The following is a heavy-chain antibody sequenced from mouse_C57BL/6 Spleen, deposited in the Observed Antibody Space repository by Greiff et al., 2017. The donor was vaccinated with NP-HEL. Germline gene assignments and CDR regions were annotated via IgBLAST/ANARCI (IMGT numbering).Heavy chain of an antibody. CDR3: ARDSSGPWFAY. CDR2: IYPSDSET. Sequence: QVQLQQPGAELVRPGSSVKLSCKASGYTFTSYWMDWVKQRPGQGLEWIGNIYPSDSETHYNQKFKDKATFTVDKSSSTAYMQLSSLTSEDSAVYYCARDSSGPWFAYWGQGTLVTVSA. CDR1: GYTFTSYW. V-gene: IGHV1-61*01. D-gene: IGHD3-2*02. J-gene: IGHJ3*01.